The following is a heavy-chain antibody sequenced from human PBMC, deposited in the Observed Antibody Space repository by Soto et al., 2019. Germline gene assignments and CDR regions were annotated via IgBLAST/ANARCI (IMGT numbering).Heavy chain of an antibody. CDR1: GFPFSNYA. J-gene: IGHJ4*02. D-gene: IGHD6-19*01. V-gene: IGHV3-23*01. Sequence: EVQLLESGGDLEQPGGSLRLSCVAYGFPFSNYAMSWVRQAPGKGLEWVSGISASGRDTYYADSVKDRFTISRDSFKKTLYLQMNSLRAEDTGTYYCAKGKTSGWYYFDYWGQGALVTVSS. CDR2: ISASGRDT. CDR3: AKGKTSGWYYFDY.